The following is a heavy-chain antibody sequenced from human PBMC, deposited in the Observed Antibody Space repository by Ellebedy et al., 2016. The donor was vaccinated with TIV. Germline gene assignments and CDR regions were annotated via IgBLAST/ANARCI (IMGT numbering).Heavy chain of an antibody. J-gene: IGHJ4*02. CDR1: GFSFSSYA. V-gene: IGHV3-23*01. D-gene: IGHD3-9*01. CDR3: ARYFDWLSLMHYFDY. Sequence: GGSLRLSCAASGFSFSSYAMTWVRQAPGQGLEWVSSIDHGGGNTYYADSVKGRFTISRDNSKNTLYLQVDSLRAEDTAVYYCARYFDWLSLMHYFDYWGQGALVTVSS. CDR2: IDHGGGNT.